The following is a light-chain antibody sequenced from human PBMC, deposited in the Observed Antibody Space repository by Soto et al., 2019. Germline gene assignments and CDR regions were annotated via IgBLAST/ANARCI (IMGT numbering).Light chain of an antibody. CDR3: QQYGSSPTLYP. V-gene: IGKV3-20*01. J-gene: IGKJ2*01. CDR2: GAS. CDR1: QSVSSSS. Sequence: IVLTQSPGTLSLSPGERATLSCRASQSVSSSSLAWYQQKPGQDPRLLIYGASSRATGIQDRFSGSGSGTDFTLTISRREPEDFAVYYFQQYGSSPTLYPFGHGTQLEIK.